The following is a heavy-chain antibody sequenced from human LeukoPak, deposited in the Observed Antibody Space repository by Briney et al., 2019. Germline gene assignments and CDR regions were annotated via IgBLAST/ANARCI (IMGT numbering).Heavy chain of an antibody. CDR3: ARVPYLGVDY. D-gene: IGHD3-3*01. J-gene: IGHJ4*02. V-gene: IGHV3-21*01. Sequence: PGGSLRLSSAASRFTFSSYSMNWVRQAPGKGLEWVSSISSSSSYIYYADSVKGRFTISRDNAKNSLYLQMNSLRAEDTAVYYCARVPYLGVDYWGQGTLVTVSS. CDR1: RFTFSSYS. CDR2: ISSSSSYI.